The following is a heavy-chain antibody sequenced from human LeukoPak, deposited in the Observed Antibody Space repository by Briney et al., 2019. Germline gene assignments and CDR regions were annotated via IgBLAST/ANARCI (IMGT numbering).Heavy chain of an antibody. CDR1: GFTFRDYY. V-gene: IGHV3-11*01. CDR3: ARDSYCRSTSCYPDYYGMDV. J-gene: IGHJ6*02. Sequence: PGGSLRLSCAASGFTFRDYYMSWIRQAPGEGLEWVSSISSSGSTISPADSVKGRFTISRDNAKNSLHLQMNSLRAEDTAVYYCARDSYCRSTSCYPDYYGMDVWGQGTTVTVSS. D-gene: IGHD2-2*01. CDR2: ISSSGSTI.